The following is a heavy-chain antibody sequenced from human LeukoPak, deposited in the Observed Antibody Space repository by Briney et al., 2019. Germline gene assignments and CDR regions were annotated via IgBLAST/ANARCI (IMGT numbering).Heavy chain of an antibody. CDR1: GFTFDDYA. CDR3: ANKGDHNAFDF. V-gene: IGHV3-43D*03. CDR2: ISWEGGST. D-gene: IGHD3-10*01. Sequence: GGSLRLSCAASGFTFDDYAMNWVRQAPGKGLEWVSLISWEGGSTYYADSVKGRFTISRDNSKNSLYLQMNSLRPEDTALYYCANKGDHNAFDFWGQGTMVTVSS. J-gene: IGHJ3*01.